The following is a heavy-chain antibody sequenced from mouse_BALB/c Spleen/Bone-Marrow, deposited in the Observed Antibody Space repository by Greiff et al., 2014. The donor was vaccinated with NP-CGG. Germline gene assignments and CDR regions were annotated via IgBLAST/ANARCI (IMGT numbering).Heavy chain of an antibody. D-gene: IGHD4-1*01. CDR3: AIKRLTGTSYWYFDV. CDR2: ISTYYGNT. Sequence: QVQLQQSGPELVRPGVSVKISCKGSGYTFTDYAMHWVKQSHAKSLEWIGVISTYYGNTNYNQKFKGKATMTVDKSSSTAYMELARLTSEDSAIYYCAIKRLTGTSYWYFDVWGAGTTVTVSS. J-gene: IGHJ1*01. V-gene: IGHV1-67*01. CDR1: GYTFTDYA.